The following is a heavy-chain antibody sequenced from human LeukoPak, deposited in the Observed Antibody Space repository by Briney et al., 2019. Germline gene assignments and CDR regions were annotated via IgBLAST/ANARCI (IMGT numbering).Heavy chain of an antibody. CDR1: GFTFDDYA. V-gene: IGHV3-9*01. D-gene: IGHD3-10*02. CDR2: INWNSGSI. CDR3: AKDISGDDVVFGELYYYCDY. Sequence: GGSLRLSCAASGFTFDDYAMHWVRQAPGKGLEWVSGINWNSGSIGYADSVKGRFTISRDNAKNSLYLQMNSLRAEDTALYYCAKDISGDDVVFGELYYYCDYWGQGTLVTVSS. J-gene: IGHJ4*02.